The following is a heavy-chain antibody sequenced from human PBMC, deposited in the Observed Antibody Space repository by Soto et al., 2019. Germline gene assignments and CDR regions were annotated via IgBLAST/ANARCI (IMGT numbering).Heavy chain of an antibody. CDR2: ILYDGSNK. CDR3: AKSRDAYNFYFYYGMDV. CDR1: GFTFSNYG. Sequence: GGSLRLSCAASGFTFSNYGMHWVRQTPGKGLEWVALILYDGSNKYYADSVKGRFTISRDNSKNTLYLQVSSLRAEDTAVYYCAKSRDAYNFYFYYGMDVWGQGTTVTVSS. D-gene: IGHD2-2*01. J-gene: IGHJ6*02. V-gene: IGHV3-30*18.